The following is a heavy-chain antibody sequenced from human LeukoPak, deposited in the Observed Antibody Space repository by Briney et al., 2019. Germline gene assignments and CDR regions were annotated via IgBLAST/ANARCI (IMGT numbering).Heavy chain of an antibody. CDR3: ARVVGELSLAFDY. D-gene: IGHD3-10*01. CDR1: GGSFSGYY. CDR2: INHSGST. Sequence: SETLSLTCAVYGGSFSGYYWSWIRQPPGKGLEWIGEINHSGSTNYNPSLKSRVTISVDTSKNQFSLKLSSVTAADTAVYYCARVVGELSLAFDYWGQGTLVTVSS. J-gene: IGHJ4*02. V-gene: IGHV4-34*01.